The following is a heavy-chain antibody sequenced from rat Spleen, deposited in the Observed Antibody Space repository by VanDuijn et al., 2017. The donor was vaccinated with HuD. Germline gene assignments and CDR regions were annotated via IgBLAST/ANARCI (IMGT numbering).Heavy chain of an antibody. CDR2: IWGNGGT. CDR1: GFSLSSSG. Sequence: QVQLKESGPGLVQPSQTLSLTCTVSGFSLSSSGVNWVRQPPGKGLEWMGLIWGNGGTTYNSVLESRLSISRDTSKSQVYLKMDSLRTEDTAIYYCARETYGDGFDYWGQGVMVTVSS. CDR3: ARETYGDGFDY. V-gene: IGHV2-13*01. J-gene: IGHJ2*01. D-gene: IGHD1-11*01.